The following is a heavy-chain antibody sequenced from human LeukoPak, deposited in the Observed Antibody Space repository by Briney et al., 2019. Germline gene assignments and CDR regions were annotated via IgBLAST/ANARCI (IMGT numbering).Heavy chain of an antibody. J-gene: IGHJ4*02. D-gene: IGHD1-7*01. CDR2: INEEGSEK. V-gene: IGHV3-7*04. CDR1: GFTFTSYW. Sequence: GGSLRLSCVASGFTFTSYWIGWVRQAPGKGLECVAHINEEGSEKYYVDSVKGRFTISRDNAKNSLYLQMNSLRVEDTAIYYCARAAGTTRTFGYWGQGALVTVSS. CDR3: ARAAGTTRTFGY.